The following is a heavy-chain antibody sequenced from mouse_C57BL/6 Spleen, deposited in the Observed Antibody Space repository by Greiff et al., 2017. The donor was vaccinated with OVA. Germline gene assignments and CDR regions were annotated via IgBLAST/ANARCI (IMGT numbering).Heavy chain of an antibody. CDR3: ARTSYYGSSGFAY. V-gene: IGHV1-55*01. Sequence: QVQLQQPGAELVKPGASVKMSCKASGYTFTSYWITWVKQRPGQGLEWIGDIYPGSGSTNYNEKFKSKATLTVDTSSSTAYMQLSSLTSEDSAVYYCARTSYYGSSGFAYWGQGTLVTVSA. CDR1: GYTFTSYW. J-gene: IGHJ3*01. CDR2: IYPGSGST. D-gene: IGHD1-1*01.